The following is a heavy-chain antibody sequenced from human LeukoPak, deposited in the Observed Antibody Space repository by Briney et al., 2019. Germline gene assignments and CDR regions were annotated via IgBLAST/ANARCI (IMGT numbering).Heavy chain of an antibody. Sequence: GGSLRLSCAASGFTFSSHWMHWVRQAPGKGLVWVSRINGGGGNTTYADSVKGRFTISRDNAKNTLYLQMNSLRAEGTAVYHRARSTSCYSTDDYDIRGRGTMASV. D-gene: IGHD2-15*01. CDR1: GFTFSSHW. CDR3: ARSTSCYSTDDYDI. V-gene: IGHV3-74*03. J-gene: IGHJ3*02. CDR2: INGGGGNT.